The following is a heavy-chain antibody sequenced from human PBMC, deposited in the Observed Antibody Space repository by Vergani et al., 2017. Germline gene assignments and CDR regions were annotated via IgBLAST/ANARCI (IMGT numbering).Heavy chain of an antibody. V-gene: IGHV4-34*01. J-gene: IGHJ6*04. CDR3: ARGRARGYSGYERFYYGMDV. CDR2: INHSGST. D-gene: IGHD5-12*01. Sequence: QVQLQQWGAGLFKPSENLSLTCAVYGGSFSGYYWSWIRQPPGKGLEWFGEINHSGSTNNNPSRKSRVTISVDTSKHQFPLKLSSVTAADAAVYYCARGRARGYSGYERFYYGMDVWGEGRTVTVSS. CDR1: GGSFSGYY.